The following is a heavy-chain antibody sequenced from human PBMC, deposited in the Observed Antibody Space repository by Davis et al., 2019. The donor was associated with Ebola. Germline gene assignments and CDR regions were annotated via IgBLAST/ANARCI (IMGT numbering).Heavy chain of an antibody. J-gene: IGHJ5*02. CDR3: ARDRMVQGVIITHNWFDP. CDR2: ISAYNGNT. V-gene: IGHV1-18*01. CDR1: GYTFTSYG. Sequence: ASVKVSCKASGYTFTSYGISWVRQAPGQGLEWMGWISAYNGNTNYAQKFQGRVTITRDTSASTAYMELSSLRSEDTAVYYCARDRMVQGVIITHNWFDPWGQGTLVTVSS. D-gene: IGHD3-10*01.